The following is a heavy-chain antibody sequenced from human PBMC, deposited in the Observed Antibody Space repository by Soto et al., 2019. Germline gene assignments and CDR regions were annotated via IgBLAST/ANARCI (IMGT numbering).Heavy chain of an antibody. Sequence: GGSLRLSCTASGFTFGDYAMSWFRQAPGKGLEWVGFIRSKAYGGTTEYAASVKGRFTISRDDSKSIAYLQMNSLKTEDTAVYYRTRDYGGQYYYYYGMDVWGQGTTVTVSS. CDR2: IRSKAYGGTT. D-gene: IGHD4-17*01. J-gene: IGHJ6*02. CDR1: GFTFGDYA. V-gene: IGHV3-49*03. CDR3: TRDYGGQYYYYYGMDV.